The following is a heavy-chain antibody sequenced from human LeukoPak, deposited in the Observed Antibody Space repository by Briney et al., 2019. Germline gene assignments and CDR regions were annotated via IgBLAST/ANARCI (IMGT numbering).Heavy chain of an antibody. Sequence: GGSLRLSCAASGFIFISYGMGWVRQAPGKVLEWVSAIIGSGGSAYYADSVKGRFPISRDNSKTKLYLQMSNLRAEDTAVYYCANTRGSGPFDYWGQGPLVPVSS. CDR2: IIGSGGSA. D-gene: IGHD3-10*01. CDR1: GFIFISYG. V-gene: IGHV3-23*01. J-gene: IGHJ4*02. CDR3: ANTRGSGPFDY.